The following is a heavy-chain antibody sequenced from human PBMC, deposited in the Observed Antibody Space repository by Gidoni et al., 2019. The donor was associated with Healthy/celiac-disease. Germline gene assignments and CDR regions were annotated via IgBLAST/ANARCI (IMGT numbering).Heavy chain of an antibody. Sequence: EVQLVQSGAEVKKPGESLKISCKGSGYSFTSYWIGWVRQMPWKGLDWMGIIYPCDSDTRYSPSFQGQVTISADKSLSTAYLQWSSLKASDTAMYYCARTITIFGVVTSGGMDVWGQGTTVTVSS. D-gene: IGHD3-3*01. V-gene: IGHV5-51*01. CDR3: ARTITIFGVVTSGGMDV. CDR1: GYSFTSYW. J-gene: IGHJ6*02. CDR2: IYPCDSDT.